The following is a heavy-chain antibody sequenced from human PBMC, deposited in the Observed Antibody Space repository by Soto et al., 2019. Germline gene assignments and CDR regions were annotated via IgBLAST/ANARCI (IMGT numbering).Heavy chain of an antibody. CDR1: GYTFTRYD. Sequence: GASVKVSCKASGYTFTRYDINWARQATGQGLEWMGWMNPNRGNTGYSQKFQGSATMTRNTSRSTAYMELSSLRSEDTAVYYCARGVAAADGMDVWGQGTTVTVSS. V-gene: IGHV1-8*01. D-gene: IGHD6-13*01. CDR2: MNPNRGNT. J-gene: IGHJ6*02. CDR3: ARGVAAADGMDV.